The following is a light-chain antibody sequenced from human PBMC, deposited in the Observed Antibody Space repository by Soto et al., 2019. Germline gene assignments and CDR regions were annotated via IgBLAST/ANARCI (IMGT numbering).Light chain of an antibody. V-gene: IGKV3-15*01. CDR2: GAS. CDR3: QQYNNWWT. CDR1: QSINSN. J-gene: IGKJ1*01. Sequence: EIVMTQSPATLSVSPGERATLSCRASQSINSNLAWYQQKPGQTPRLLIYGASTRATGIPARFSGSGSGTGFPLTISSLPAEDFAVYYCQQYNNWWTFGQGTKVEIK.